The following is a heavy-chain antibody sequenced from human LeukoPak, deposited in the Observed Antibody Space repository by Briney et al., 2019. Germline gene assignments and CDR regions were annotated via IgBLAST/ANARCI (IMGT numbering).Heavy chain of an antibody. D-gene: IGHD5-18*01. Sequence: GGSLRLSCAASGFTFSSYWMSWVRQAPGKGLEWVANIKQDGSEKYYVDSVKGRFTISRDNAKNSLYLQMNSLRAEDTAVYYCARGYSYGYLDFDYWGQGTLVTVSS. CDR2: IKQDGSEK. CDR3: ARGYSYGYLDFDY. CDR1: GFTFSSYW. J-gene: IGHJ4*02. V-gene: IGHV3-7*04.